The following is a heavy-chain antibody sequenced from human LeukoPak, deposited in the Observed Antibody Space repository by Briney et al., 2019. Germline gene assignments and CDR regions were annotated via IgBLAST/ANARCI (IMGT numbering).Heavy chain of an antibody. J-gene: IGHJ6*03. D-gene: IGHD2-2*03. CDR3: ARVGIVVVPAAPGPFYYYYMDV. CDR2: MNANSGNT. CDR1: GYTFTGYY. Sequence: ASVTVSCKASGYTFTGYYMHWVRQATGQGLEWMGWMNANSGNTGYAQKFQGRVTITRYTSISTAYMELSSLRSDDTAVYYCARVGIVVVPAAPGPFYYYYMDVWGKGTTVTVSS. V-gene: IGHV1-8*03.